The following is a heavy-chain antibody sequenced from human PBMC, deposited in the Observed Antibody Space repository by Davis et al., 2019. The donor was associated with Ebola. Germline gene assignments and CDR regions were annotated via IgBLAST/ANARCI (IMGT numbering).Heavy chain of an antibody. D-gene: IGHD4-11*01. J-gene: IGHJ6*03. CDR1: GYSFTGYW. V-gene: IGHV5-51*01. CDR3: ARLAVTTHYHYYYMDI. Sequence: PGGSLRLSCKGSGYSFTGYWIAWVRQLPGKGLEWMGIIYPGDSDTRYSPSFQGQVTLSADRSISTVYLQWSSLKASDTAMYFCARLAVTTHYHYYYMDIWGKGTTVTVSS. CDR2: IYPGDSDT.